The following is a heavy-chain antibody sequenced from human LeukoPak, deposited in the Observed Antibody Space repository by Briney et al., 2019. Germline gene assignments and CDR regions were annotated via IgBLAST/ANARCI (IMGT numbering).Heavy chain of an antibody. D-gene: IGHD2-2*01. CDR1: GGTFSSYA. Sequence: VASVKVSCKASGGTFSSYAISWVRQAPGQGLEWMGGIIPIFGTANYAQKFQGRVTITADESTSTGYMELSSLRSEDTAVYYCARYCSSTSCPISDWGQGTLVTVSS. J-gene: IGHJ4*02. CDR3: ARYCSSTSCPISD. V-gene: IGHV1-69*13. CDR2: IIPIFGTA.